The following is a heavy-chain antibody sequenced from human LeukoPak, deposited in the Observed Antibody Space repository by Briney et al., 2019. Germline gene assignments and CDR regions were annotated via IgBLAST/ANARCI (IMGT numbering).Heavy chain of an antibody. CDR2: MIHSGSS. CDR1: GGAFSGYY. V-gene: IGHV4-34*01. CDR3: ARGHIVATILGDIHGTTAFDY. Sequence: PSETLSLTCAVSGGAFSGYYWSWIRQAPGKGLEWIGEMIHSGSSNYNPSLRSRVTISADTSKIHFSLRLTSVTAADTAVYYCARGHIVATILGDIHGTTAFDYWGQGILVTVSA. D-gene: IGHD5-12*01. J-gene: IGHJ4*02.